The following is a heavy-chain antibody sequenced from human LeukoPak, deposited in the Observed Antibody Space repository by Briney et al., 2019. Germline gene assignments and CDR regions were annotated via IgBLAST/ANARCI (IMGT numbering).Heavy chain of an antibody. CDR1: GGSISSYY. Sequence: SETLSLTCTVSGGSISSYYWSWIRQPPGKGLEWIGYIYYSGSTNYNPSLKSRVTISVDTSKNQSSLKLSSVTAADTAVYYCARVRRLIGYCSSTSCYAPYYYYYMDVWGKGTTVTVSS. D-gene: IGHD2-2*01. CDR3: ARVRRLIGYCSSTSCYAPYYYYYMDV. J-gene: IGHJ6*03. CDR2: IYYSGST. V-gene: IGHV4-59*01.